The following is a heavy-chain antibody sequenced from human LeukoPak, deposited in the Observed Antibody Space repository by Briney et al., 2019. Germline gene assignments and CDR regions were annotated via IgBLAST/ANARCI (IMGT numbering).Heavy chain of an antibody. Sequence: ASVKVSCKASGYSFTGYHMHWVRQAPGQGLEWMGWINPNSGGTNYAQKFQGRVTMTRDTSISTGYMELSRLRSDDTAVYYCAVGGTGYNTFDYWSQGTLVTVSS. CDR2: INPNSGGT. CDR1: GYSFTGYH. D-gene: IGHD3/OR15-3a*01. V-gene: IGHV1-2*02. CDR3: AVGGTGYNTFDY. J-gene: IGHJ4*02.